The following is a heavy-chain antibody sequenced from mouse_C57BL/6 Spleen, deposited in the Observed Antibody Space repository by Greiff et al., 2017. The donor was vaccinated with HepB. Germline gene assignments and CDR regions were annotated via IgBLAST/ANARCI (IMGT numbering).Heavy chain of an antibody. CDR2: IWTGGGT. CDR1: GFSLTSYA. CDR3: ARRGAYGSSAGWYFDV. J-gene: IGHJ1*03. Sequence: QVQLKESGPGLVATSQSLSITCTVSGFSLTSYAISWVRQPPGKGLEWLGVIWTGGGTNYNSALKSRLSISKDNSKSQVFLKMNSLQTDNTARYYCARRGAYGSSAGWYFDVWGTGTTVTVSS. V-gene: IGHV2-9-1*01. D-gene: IGHD1-1*01.